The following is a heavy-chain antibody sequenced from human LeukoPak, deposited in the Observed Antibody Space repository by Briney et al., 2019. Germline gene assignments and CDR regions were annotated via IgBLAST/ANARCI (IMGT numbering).Heavy chain of an antibody. D-gene: IGHD6-19*01. V-gene: IGHV1-46*01. J-gene: IGHJ6*03. CDR1: GYTFTSYY. CDR3: ARCGYSSGWYYYYYMDV. CDR2: INPSGGST. Sequence: ASVKVSCKASGYTFTSYYMHWVRQAPGQGLEWMGIINPSGGSTSYAQKFQGRVTMTRDMSTSTVYMELSSLRSEDTAVYYCARCGYSSGWYYYYYMDVWGKGTMVTVSS.